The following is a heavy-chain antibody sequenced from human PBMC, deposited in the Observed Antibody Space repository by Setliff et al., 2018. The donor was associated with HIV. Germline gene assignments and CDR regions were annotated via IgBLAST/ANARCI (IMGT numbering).Heavy chain of an antibody. V-gene: IGHV5-51*01. CDR1: GDSFSNYW. CDR2: IYPDDSDT. D-gene: IGHD3-22*01. J-gene: IGHJ5*02. Sequence: GESLKISCKGSGDSFSNYWIAWVRQVPGKGLEWTGIIYPDDSDTRYSPSFQGHVTISADKSINTAYVQWSSLEASDTAVYYCAALPTTMIIVGSYESWGQGTLVTVSS. CDR3: AALPTTMIIVGSYES.